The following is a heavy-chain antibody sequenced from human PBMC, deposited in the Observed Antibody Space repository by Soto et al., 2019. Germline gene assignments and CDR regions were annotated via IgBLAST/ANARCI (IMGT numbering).Heavy chain of an antibody. J-gene: IGHJ4*02. D-gene: IGHD2-2*01. CDR3: ARLEVGLDY. CDR1: GGSVSSGSYY. CDR2: IYYTGGT. V-gene: IGHV4-61*03. Sequence: QVQLQESGPGLVKPSETLSLTCSVSGGSVSSGSYYWSWIRQSPEKGLEWIGYIYYTGGTKYNPPLTRRVTISADTSRNHFSLKLTSVTAADTAVYYCARLEVGLDYWGQGVLVTVSS.